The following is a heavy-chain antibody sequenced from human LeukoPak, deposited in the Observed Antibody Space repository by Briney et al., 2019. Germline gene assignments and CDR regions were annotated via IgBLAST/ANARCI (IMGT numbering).Heavy chain of an antibody. CDR3: ARVAVRYCSGGSCYSGFGY. D-gene: IGHD2-15*01. J-gene: IGHJ4*02. CDR1: GFTFSSYW. CDR2: IKQDGSEK. Sequence: GGSLRLSCAASGFTFSSYWMSWVRQAPGKGLEWVANIKQDGSEKYYVDSVKGRFTISRDNAKNQLYLQMNSLRAEDTAVYYCARVAVRYCSGGSCYSGFGYWGQGTLVTVSS. V-gene: IGHV3-7*01.